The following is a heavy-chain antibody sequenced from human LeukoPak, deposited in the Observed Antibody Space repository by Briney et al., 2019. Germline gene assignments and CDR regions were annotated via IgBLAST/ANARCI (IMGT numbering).Heavy chain of an antibody. J-gene: IGHJ5*02. CDR1: GYTFTGYY. D-gene: IGHD2-2*01. V-gene: IGHV1-18*04. Sequence: GASVKVSCKASGYTFTGYYMHWVRQAPGQGLEWMGWISAYNGNTNYAQKLQGRVTMTTDTSTSTAYMELRSLRSDDTAVYYCARVRCSSTSCYPRRNWFDPWGQGTLVTVSS. CDR3: ARVRCSSTSCYPRRNWFDP. CDR2: ISAYNGNT.